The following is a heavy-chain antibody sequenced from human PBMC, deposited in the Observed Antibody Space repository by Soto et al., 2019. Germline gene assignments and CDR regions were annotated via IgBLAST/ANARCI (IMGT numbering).Heavy chain of an antibody. J-gene: IGHJ4*02. CDR1: GYSFSEMS. V-gene: IGHV1-24*01. CDR2: FDGEDGQT. D-gene: IGHD2-21*02. CDR3: GTPVATGHLDY. Sequence: ASVKVSCKVSGYSFSEMSMHWVRQAPEKGLEWMGSFDGEDGQTMYAQKFQGRVTMTEDTSADTAYMELSSLRSDDTAVYYSGTPVATGHLDYWGQGSRVTVSS.